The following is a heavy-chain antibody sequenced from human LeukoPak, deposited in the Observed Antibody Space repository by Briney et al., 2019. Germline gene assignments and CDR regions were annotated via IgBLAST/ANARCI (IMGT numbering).Heavy chain of an antibody. CDR2: ISAYNGDT. D-gene: IGHD2-2*01. J-gene: IGHJ4*02. CDR3: ARDHLGSCTSTSCYRLDY. CDR1: GYTFTSYS. Sequence: VASVKVSCKASGYTFTSYSISWVRQAPGQGLEWMGWISAYNGDTNYAQNLQGRVTMTTDKSTTTAYMELRSLRSADTAMYYCARDHLGSCTSTSCYRLDYWGQGTLVTVSS. V-gene: IGHV1-18*01.